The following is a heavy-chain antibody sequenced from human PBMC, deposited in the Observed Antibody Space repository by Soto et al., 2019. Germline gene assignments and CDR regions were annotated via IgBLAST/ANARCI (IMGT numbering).Heavy chain of an antibody. V-gene: IGHV1-69*01. Sequence: QVQLVQSGAEVKKPGSSVKVSCKASGGTFSSSAISWVRQAPGQGLEWMGGIIPIFGTANYAQKFQGRVTITSDESTSKAYMELSSLRSEDAAEYYCGRDTRIYYSYGMVVWGQGTTVTVSS. CDR3: GRDTRIYYSYGMVV. CDR1: GGTFSSSA. J-gene: IGHJ6*02. CDR2: IIPIFGTA.